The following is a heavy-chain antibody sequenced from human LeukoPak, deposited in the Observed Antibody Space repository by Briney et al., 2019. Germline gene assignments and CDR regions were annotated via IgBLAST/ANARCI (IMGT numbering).Heavy chain of an antibody. V-gene: IGHV3-74*01. CDR2: IRGDGGDT. CDR3: ARDRVLGSGSSDY. Sequence: PGGSLRLSCTVSGFTLSNYWMHWVRQAPGKGLVWVSRIRGDGGDTNYADSVKGRFTVSRDNAKNTLYLQMNSLTTEDTAVYFCARDRVLGSGSSDYWGQGALVTVSS. J-gene: IGHJ4*02. CDR1: GFTLSNYW. D-gene: IGHD3-10*01.